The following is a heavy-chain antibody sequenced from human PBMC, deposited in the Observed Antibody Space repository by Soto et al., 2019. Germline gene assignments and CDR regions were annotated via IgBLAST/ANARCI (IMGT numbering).Heavy chain of an antibody. CDR3: ARGPIIAAAGTVANYYYYGMDV. Sequence: ASVKVSCKASGYTFTSYGISWVRQAPGQGLEWMGWISAYNGNTNYAQKLQGRVTMTTDTSTSTAYMELRSLRSDDTAVYYCARGPIIAAAGTVANYYYYGMDVWGQGTTVTVSS. V-gene: IGHV1-18*01. J-gene: IGHJ6*02. CDR1: GYTFTSYG. CDR2: ISAYNGNT. D-gene: IGHD6-13*01.